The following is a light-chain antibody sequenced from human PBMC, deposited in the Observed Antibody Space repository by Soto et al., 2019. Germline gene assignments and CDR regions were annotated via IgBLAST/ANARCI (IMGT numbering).Light chain of an antibody. Sequence: TQSPGTLSLSPGERATLSCRASQSVSSTYLGWYQQKPGQAPRLLISGASNRATGIPDRFSGSGSGTDFTLTISRLAPEDFAVYYCQQFGTIPFTFGPGTKVDV. V-gene: IGKV3-20*01. CDR1: QSVSSTY. CDR2: GAS. J-gene: IGKJ3*01. CDR3: QQFGTIPFT.